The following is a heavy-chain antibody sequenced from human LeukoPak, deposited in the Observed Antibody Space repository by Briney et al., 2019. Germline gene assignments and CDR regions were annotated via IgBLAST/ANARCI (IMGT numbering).Heavy chain of an antibody. CDR1: GFDLSRYS. CDR3: ARATGRWDGDYDY. D-gene: IGHD4-17*01. V-gene: IGHV3-21*01. J-gene: IGHJ4*02. Sequence: GGSLRLSCEASGFDLSRYSMNWVRQAPGMGLEWVSSIDTTTNFIFYSDSVRGRFTISRDNAKNAVYLHMDNLRVEDTAMYYCARATGRWDGDYDYWGQGTLVTVSS. CDR2: IDTTTNFI.